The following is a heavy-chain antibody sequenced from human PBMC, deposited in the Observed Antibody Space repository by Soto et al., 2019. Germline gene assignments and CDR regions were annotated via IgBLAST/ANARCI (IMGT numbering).Heavy chain of an antibody. CDR1: GGSISSSSYY. D-gene: IGHD1-20*01. CDR2: IYYSGST. CDR3: ARHHNHAWFEP. Sequence: QLQLQESGPGLVKPSETLSLTCTVSGGSISSSSYYWGWIRQPPGKGLEWIGSIYYSGSTYYNPSLRSRVTIPVDTSKTKSSLMLSTVTAADTAVYYCARHHNHAWFEPSGQASLVTVSS. J-gene: IGHJ5*02. V-gene: IGHV4-39*01.